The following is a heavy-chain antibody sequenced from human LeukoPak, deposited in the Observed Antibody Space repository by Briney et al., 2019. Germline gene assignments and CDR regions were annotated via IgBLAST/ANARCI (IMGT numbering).Heavy chain of an antibody. V-gene: IGHV3-23*01. D-gene: IGHD1-1*01. CDR3: AKAETGTNMIFDY. J-gene: IGHJ4*02. CDR2: LSSSGGDT. CDR1: GFTFSNYA. Sequence: GGSLRLSCAAPGFTFSNYAMSWVRQAPAKGLEWVSALSSSGGDTFYADSVKGRFTISRDTSKNTLYLQMYSLRAEDTAVYYCAKAETGTNMIFDYWGQGTLVTVSS.